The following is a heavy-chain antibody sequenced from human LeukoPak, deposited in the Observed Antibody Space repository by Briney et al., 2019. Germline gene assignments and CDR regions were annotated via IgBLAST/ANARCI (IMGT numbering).Heavy chain of an antibody. CDR2: ISSSSSYI. J-gene: IGHJ4*02. V-gene: IGHV3-21*01. D-gene: IGHD5-18*01. Sequence: GGSLRLSCAASGFTFSSYSMNWVRQAPGKGLEWVSSISSSSSYIYYADSVKGRFTISRDNFKNTLYLQMNSLRAEDTAVYYCARGGYSYGDLYWGQGTLVTVSS. CDR3: ARGGYSYGDLY. CDR1: GFTFSSYS.